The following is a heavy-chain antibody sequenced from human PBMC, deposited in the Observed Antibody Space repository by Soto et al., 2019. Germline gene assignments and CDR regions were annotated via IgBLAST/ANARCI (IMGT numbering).Heavy chain of an antibody. CDR2: IYYSGST. J-gene: IGHJ3*02. V-gene: IGHV4-59*01. Sequence: PSETLSLTCTVSGGSISSYYWSWIRQPPGKGLEWIGYIYYSGSTNYNPSLKSRVTISVDTSKNQFSLKLSSVTAADTAVYYCARNVAPYDAFDIWGQGTMVTVSS. CDR1: GGSISSYY. D-gene: IGHD2-21*01. CDR3: ARNVAPYDAFDI.